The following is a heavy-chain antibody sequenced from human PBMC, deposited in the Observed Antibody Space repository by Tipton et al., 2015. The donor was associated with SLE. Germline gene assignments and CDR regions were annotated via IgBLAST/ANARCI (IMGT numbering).Heavy chain of an antibody. Sequence: TLSLTCTVSGDSISSHYWSWIRQPPGKGLEWIGYIYYSGSTNYNPSLKSRVTISVDTSKNQFSLKLRSVTAADTAVYYCARADIVVVTAHYWYFDLWGRGTLVTVSS. V-gene: IGHV4-59*11. CDR2: IYYSGST. D-gene: IGHD2-21*02. CDR3: ARADIVVVTAHYWYFDL. J-gene: IGHJ2*01. CDR1: GDSISSHY.